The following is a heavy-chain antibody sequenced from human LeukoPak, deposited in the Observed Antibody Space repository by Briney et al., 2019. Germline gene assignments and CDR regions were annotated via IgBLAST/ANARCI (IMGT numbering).Heavy chain of an antibody. V-gene: IGHV3-23*01. CDR3: AREKAGGYYYYGMDV. J-gene: IGHJ6*02. CDR1: GFTFSSYA. D-gene: IGHD2-15*01. Sequence: GGSLRLSCAASGFTFSSYAMSWVRQAPGKGLEWVSAISGSGGSTYYADSVKGRFTISRDNAKNSLYLQMNSLRAEDTAVYYCAREKAGGYYYYGMDVWGQGTTVTVSS. CDR2: ISGSGGST.